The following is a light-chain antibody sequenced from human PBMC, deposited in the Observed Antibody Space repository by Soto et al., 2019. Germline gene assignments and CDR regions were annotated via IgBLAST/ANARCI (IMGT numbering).Light chain of an antibody. CDR1: QSVSSN. Sequence: EILMTQSPSTLSVSPGERATLSCRASQSVSSNLAWYQQKPGQAPRLLIYGASTRATGIPARFSGSGSGTEFTLTISSLQYEDFAVYYCQQYNNWLPITFGQGTRLEIK. J-gene: IGKJ5*01. CDR3: QQYNNWLPIT. CDR2: GAS. V-gene: IGKV3-15*01.